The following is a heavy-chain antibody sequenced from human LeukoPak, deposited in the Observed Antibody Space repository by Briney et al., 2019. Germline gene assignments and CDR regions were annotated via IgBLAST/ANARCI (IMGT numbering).Heavy chain of an antibody. CDR3: AKTTNYYDSSGYSYYFDY. Sequence: GGSLRLSCAASGFTFSSYGMHLVRQAPGKGLEWVAVIWYDGSNKYYADSVKGRFTISRDNSKNTLYLQMNSLRAEDTAVYYCAKTTNYYDSSGYSYYFDYWGQGTLVTVSS. V-gene: IGHV3-33*06. D-gene: IGHD3-22*01. CDR2: IWYDGSNK. CDR1: GFTFSSYG. J-gene: IGHJ4*02.